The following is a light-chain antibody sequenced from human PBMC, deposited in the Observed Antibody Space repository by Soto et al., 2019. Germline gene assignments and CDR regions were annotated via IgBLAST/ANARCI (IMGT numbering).Light chain of an antibody. CDR3: GSYAGFNNFV. CDR2: EVT. J-gene: IGLJ1*01. Sequence: QSALTQPPSASGSPGQSVTISCTGTRSDVAGYNFVSWYQQHPGKAPKLIIYEVTKRPSGVPDRLSGSKSGNTASLTVSGLQAEDEAHYYCGSYAGFNNFVFGTGTKVTVL. V-gene: IGLV2-8*01. CDR1: RSDVAGYNF.